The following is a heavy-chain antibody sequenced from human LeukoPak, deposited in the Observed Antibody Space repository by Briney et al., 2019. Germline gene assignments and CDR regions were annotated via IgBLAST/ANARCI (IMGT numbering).Heavy chain of an antibody. D-gene: IGHD4-23*01. V-gene: IGHV4-4*07. CDR2: ISTGGGT. J-gene: IGHJ4*02. Sequence: ASETLSLTCTISGGSISSFYWSWIRQPAGKGLEWIGRISTGGGTNYNPSLKSRVTMSVDTSKSQFSLNLTSVTAAGTAMYYCARSDGGNSRSFDYWGQGTLVTVSS. CDR1: GGSISSFY. CDR3: ARSDGGNSRSFDY.